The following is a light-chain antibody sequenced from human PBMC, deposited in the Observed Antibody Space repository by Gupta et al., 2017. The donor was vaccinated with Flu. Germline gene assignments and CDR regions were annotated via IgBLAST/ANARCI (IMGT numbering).Light chain of an antibody. CDR3: QAYNNYRA. Sequence: SPSIPSAPVEDAATITSRASRSSSSWLSWYQQKPGKAPKLLIYNASTRETGIPDRFSGSGFGTDFTLTISRLQPDDFAIYYCQAYNNYRAFGQGTKVEIK. V-gene: IGKV1-5*01. CDR1: RSSSSW. CDR2: NAS. J-gene: IGKJ1*01.